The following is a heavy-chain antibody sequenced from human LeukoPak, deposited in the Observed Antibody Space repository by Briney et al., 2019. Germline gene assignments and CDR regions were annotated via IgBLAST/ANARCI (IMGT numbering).Heavy chain of an antibody. V-gene: IGHV3-53*01. CDR3: ARLGETRWLHRFDY. CDR2: IYTGGTT. Sequence: GESLRLSCAASGFTVSSSYMSWVRQPPGKGLDWVSVIYTGGTTFYADSVKGRFTISRDNSKNTLYLQMNSLRAEDTAVYYCARLGETRWLHRFDYWGQGTLVTVSS. CDR1: GFTVSSSY. J-gene: IGHJ4*02. D-gene: IGHD5-24*01.